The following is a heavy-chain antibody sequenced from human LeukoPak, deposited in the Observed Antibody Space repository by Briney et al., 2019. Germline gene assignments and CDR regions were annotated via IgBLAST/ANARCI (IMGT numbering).Heavy chain of an antibody. V-gene: IGHV1-69*04. J-gene: IGHJ6*03. CDR2: IIPILGIA. Sequence: SVKVSCKASVGTFSSYAISWVRQARGQGLECMGRIIPILGIANYAQKFQGRVTITADKSTSTAYMELSSLRTDDTAVYYCATEGKSLAPADHDYYYYYDMDVWGKGTTVTVSS. D-gene: IGHD4/OR15-4a*01. CDR3: ATEGKSLAPADHDYYYYYDMDV. CDR1: VGTFSSYA.